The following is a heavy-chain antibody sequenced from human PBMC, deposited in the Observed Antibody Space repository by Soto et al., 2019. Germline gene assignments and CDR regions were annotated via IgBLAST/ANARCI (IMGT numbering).Heavy chain of an antibody. V-gene: IGHV1-8*01. CDR2: MNPNSGNT. Sequence: GASVKVSCKASGYTFTSYDINWVRQATGQGLEWMGWMNPNSGNTGYAQKFQGRVTMTRNTSISTAYMELSSLRSEDTAVYYCARVEGSGYDYEDAFDIWGQGTMVTVSS. CDR1: GYTFTSYD. J-gene: IGHJ3*02. D-gene: IGHD5-12*01. CDR3: ARVEGSGYDYEDAFDI.